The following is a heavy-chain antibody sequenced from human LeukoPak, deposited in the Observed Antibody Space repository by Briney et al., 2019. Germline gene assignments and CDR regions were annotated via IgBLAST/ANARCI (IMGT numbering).Heavy chain of an antibody. CDR3: ARAGVEKLEIGY. V-gene: IGHV4-31*03. D-gene: IGHD3-3*01. Sequence: SQTLSLTCTVSGGSISSGGYYWSWIRQHPGKGLEWIGYIYYSGSTYYNPSLKSRVTISVDTSKNQFSLKLSSVTAADTAVYYCARAGVEKLEIGYWGQGTLVTVSS. J-gene: IGHJ4*02. CDR1: GGSISSGGYY. CDR2: IYYSGST.